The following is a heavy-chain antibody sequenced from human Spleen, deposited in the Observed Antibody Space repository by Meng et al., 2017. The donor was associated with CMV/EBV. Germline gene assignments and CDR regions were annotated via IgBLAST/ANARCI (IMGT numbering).Heavy chain of an antibody. V-gene: IGHV4-39*01. CDR2: IYYSGNT. D-gene: IGHD6-19*01. J-gene: IGHJ4*02. CDR1: GGSISSSSYY. Sequence: SETLSLTCTVSGGSISSSSYYWGWIRQPPGKGLEWIGNIYYSGNTYHNPSLKSRLTISVDTSKNQLSLKLSSVTAADTAVYYCARLSSSSHFDYWGQGTLVTVSS. CDR3: ARLSSSSHFDY.